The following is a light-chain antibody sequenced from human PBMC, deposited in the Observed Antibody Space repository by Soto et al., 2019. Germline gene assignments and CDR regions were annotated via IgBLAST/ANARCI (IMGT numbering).Light chain of an antibody. CDR3: SSYTSSSTYV. CDR1: SSDVGGYNY. CDR2: DVS. J-gene: IGLJ1*01. Sequence: QSVLTQPASVSGSPGQSITISCTGTSSDVGGYNYVSWYQQHPDEAPKLMIYDVSNRPSGVSNRFSGSKSGNTASLTISGLQAEDEADYHCSSYTSSSTYVFGTGTKVTVL. V-gene: IGLV2-14*03.